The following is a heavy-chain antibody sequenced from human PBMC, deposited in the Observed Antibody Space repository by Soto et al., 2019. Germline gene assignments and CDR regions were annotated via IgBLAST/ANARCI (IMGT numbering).Heavy chain of an antibody. CDR3: AREVDC. CDR2: IYDSGST. V-gene: IGHV4-31*03. CDR1: GDSISGGGYF. J-gene: IGHJ4*02. Sequence: QVQLQESGPGLVEPSQTLSLIRTVSGDSISGGGYFWSWMRQHTEKGQEWIGYIYDSGSTNYSPSLKCRATISVDTSKNQFSLNLSSGTAADTAVYSCAREVDCWGQGTLVTVSS.